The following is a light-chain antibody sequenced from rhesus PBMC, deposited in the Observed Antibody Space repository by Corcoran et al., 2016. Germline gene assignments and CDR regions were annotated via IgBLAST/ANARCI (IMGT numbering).Light chain of an antibody. J-gene: IGKJ3*01. CDR2: KAS. CDR1: QRSSSG. V-gene: IGKV1-22*01. CDR3: QQYSSSPFT. Sequence: DIQMTQSPSSLAASVGDNVTITCRVSQRSSSGLAWYQQKPGKAPKLLINKASTLESGVPSMYSGRGSGTDFTLTFSSLQSEDFATYSCQQYSSSPFTFGPGTKLDIK.